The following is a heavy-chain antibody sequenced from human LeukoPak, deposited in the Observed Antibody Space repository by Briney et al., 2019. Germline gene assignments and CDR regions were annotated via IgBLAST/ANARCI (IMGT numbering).Heavy chain of an antibody. J-gene: IGHJ4*02. CDR2: ISGSGGST. Sequence: GGSQRLSRAASGFTFSSYAMSWVRQAPGKGLEWVSAISGSGGSTYYADSVKGRFTISRDNSKNTLYLQMNSLRAEDTAVYYCAKTIAAAGRGYFDYWGQGTLVTVSS. CDR3: AKTIAAAGRGYFDY. V-gene: IGHV3-23*01. D-gene: IGHD6-13*01. CDR1: GFTFSSYA.